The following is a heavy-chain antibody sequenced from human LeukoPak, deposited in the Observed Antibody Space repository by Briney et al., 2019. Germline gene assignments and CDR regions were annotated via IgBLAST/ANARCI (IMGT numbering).Heavy chain of an antibody. CDR2: IYYSGST. CDR3: ARVSSGWSKSAFDI. D-gene: IGHD6-19*01. J-gene: IGHJ3*02. V-gene: IGHV4-59*01. Sequence: SETLSLTCTGSGGSISSYYWSWIRQPPGKGLEWIGYIYYSGSTNYNPSLKSRVTISVDTSKDQFSLKLSSVTAADTAVYYCARVSSGWSKSAFDIWGQGTMVTVSS. CDR1: GGSISSYY.